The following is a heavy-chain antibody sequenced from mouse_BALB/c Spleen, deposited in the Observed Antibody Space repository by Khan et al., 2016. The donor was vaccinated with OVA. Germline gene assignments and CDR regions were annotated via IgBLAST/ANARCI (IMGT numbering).Heavy chain of an antibody. CDR2: IWSDGST. D-gene: IGHD2-4*01. V-gene: IGHV2-6-1*01. CDR3: ARQPYYHYNIMDY. J-gene: IGHJ4*01. Sequence: QVQLKESGPGLVASSQSLSITCTISGFSLTNYGVHWVRQPPGKGLEWLVVIWSDGSTTYNSALKSRLTISKDNSKSQVFLKVNSLQTDDTAMYFCARQPYYHYNIMDYWGQGTSVTVSS. CDR1: GFSLTNYG.